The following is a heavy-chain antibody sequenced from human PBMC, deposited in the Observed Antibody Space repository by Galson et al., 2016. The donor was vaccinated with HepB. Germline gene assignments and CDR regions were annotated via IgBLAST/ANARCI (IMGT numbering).Heavy chain of an antibody. J-gene: IGHJ4*02. CDR1: GGSISSGNYY. V-gene: IGHV4-61*01. CDR3: ASGRYYYGSEY. CDR2: IYYSGST. Sequence: SETLSLTCTVSGGSISSGNYYWTWIRQPPGKGLEWIGYIYYSGSTNYNPSLKSRVTISVDTSKNQFSLKLSSVTAADTAVYYCASGRYYYGSEYWGQGTLVTVSS. D-gene: IGHD3-10*01.